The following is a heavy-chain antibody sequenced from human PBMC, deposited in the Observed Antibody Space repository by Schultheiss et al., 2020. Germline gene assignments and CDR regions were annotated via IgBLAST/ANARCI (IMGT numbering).Heavy chain of an antibody. CDR3: ARQRASVGHQDAFDL. J-gene: IGHJ3*01. CDR1: GFSISSNYS. Sequence: GSLRLSCTVSGFSISSNYSWGWLRQTPGKGLEWIGTLSQSRRTYCKPSLNRRVTISVDTSKNQFSLKMRFVTAADTAVYYCARQRASVGHQDAFDLWGQGTMVTVSS. V-gene: IGHV4-38-2*02. D-gene: IGHD4-23*01. CDR2: LSQSRRT.